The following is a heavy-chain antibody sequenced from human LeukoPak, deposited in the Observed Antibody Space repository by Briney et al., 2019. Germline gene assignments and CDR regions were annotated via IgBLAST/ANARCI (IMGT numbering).Heavy chain of an antibody. J-gene: IGHJ3*02. V-gene: IGHV3-73*01. CDR3: SRLEDSRPIAVALDI. CDR2: IRSKRNNYAT. D-gene: IGHD6-13*01. CDR1: GFTFSGSV. Sequence: GGSLRLSCAASGFTFSGSVIHWVRQAAGKGLEWVGRIRSKRNNYATAYAASVKGRFTISRDDSKNTVYLHMDSLKTEDTALYYCSRLEDSRPIAVALDIWGQGTVVTVSS.